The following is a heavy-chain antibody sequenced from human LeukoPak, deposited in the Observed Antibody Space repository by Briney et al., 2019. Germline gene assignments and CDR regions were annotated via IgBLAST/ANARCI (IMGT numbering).Heavy chain of an antibody. CDR1: GGSFSGYY. J-gene: IGHJ2*01. CDR2: INHSGST. Sequence: KPSETLSLTCAVYGGSFSGYYWSWIRQPPGKGLEWIGEINHSGSTNYNPSLKSRVTISVDTSKNQFPLKLSSVTAADTAVYYCARGYWYFDLWGRGTLVTVSS. V-gene: IGHV4-34*01. CDR3: ARGYWYFDL.